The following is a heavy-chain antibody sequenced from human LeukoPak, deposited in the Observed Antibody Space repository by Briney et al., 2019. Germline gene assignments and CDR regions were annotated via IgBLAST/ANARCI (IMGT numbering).Heavy chain of an antibody. CDR2: ISGSGGST. CDR3: AKIFSYGYADYYYYGMDV. D-gene: IGHD5-18*01. V-gene: IGHV3-23*01. J-gene: IGHJ6*02. Sequence: GGSLRLSCAASGFTFSSYAMSWVRQAPGKGLEWVSAISGSGGSTYYADSVKGRFTISRDNSKNTLYLQMNSLRAEDTAVYYCAKIFSYGYADYYYYGMDVWGQGTTVTVSS. CDR1: GFTFSSYA.